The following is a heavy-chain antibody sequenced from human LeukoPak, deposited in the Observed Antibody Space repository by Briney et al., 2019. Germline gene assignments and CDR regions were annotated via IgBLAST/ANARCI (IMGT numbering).Heavy chain of an antibody. D-gene: IGHD3-10*01. CDR3: AKDYYGSGSPNQFDY. CDR2: ISGSGGST. J-gene: IGHJ4*02. V-gene: IGHV3-23*01. CDR1: EFTFSSYG. Sequence: PGGSLRLSCAASEFTFSSYGMSWVRQAPGKGLEWVSAISGSGGSTYYADSVKGRFTISRDNSKNTLYLQMNSLRAEDTAVYYCAKDYYGSGSPNQFDYWGQGTLVTVSS.